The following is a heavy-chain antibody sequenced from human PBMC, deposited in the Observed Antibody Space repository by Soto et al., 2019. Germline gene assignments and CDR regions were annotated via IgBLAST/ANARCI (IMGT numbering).Heavy chain of an antibody. D-gene: IGHD6-19*01. J-gene: IGHJ4*02. CDR3: AKGGRQWLVTSDFNY. V-gene: IGHV1-3*01. CDR2: INAGNGNT. Sequence: ASVKVSCKASGYTFISYAMHWVRQAPGQRLEWMGWINAGNGNTKYSQKFQGRVTISRDSSKNTVSLEMTSLRAEDTAVYYCAKGGRQWLVTSDFNYWGQGALVTVSS. CDR1: GYTFISYA.